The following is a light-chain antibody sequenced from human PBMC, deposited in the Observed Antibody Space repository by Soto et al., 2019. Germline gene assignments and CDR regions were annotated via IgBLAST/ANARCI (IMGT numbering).Light chain of an antibody. V-gene: IGKV1-39*01. CDR2: AAS. CDR1: QSISNY. CDR3: QQSYSTPPIT. Sequence: DIQMTQSPSSLSASVGDRVTITCRASQSISNYLNWYQQKPGKAPKLLIYAASSLQSGVPSRFSGSGSGTDFTLTISRLQPGDFATYYCQQSYSTPPITFGPGNKVDI. J-gene: IGKJ3*01.